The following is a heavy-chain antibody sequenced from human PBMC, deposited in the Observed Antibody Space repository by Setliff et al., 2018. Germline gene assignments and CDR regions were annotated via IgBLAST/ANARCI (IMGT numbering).Heavy chain of an antibody. Sequence: GGSLRLSCAASGLIFSSHGMTWVRLAPGKGLEWISYISTSSSTIYYADSVKGRFTISRDNSINTLYLQMNSLRTEDTAVYYCARGRKYRAVYFFDYWGQGALVTVSS. V-gene: IGHV3-48*01. CDR3: ARGRKYRAVYFFDY. CDR1: GLIFSSHG. D-gene: IGHD1-1*01. CDR2: ISTSSSTI. J-gene: IGHJ4*02.